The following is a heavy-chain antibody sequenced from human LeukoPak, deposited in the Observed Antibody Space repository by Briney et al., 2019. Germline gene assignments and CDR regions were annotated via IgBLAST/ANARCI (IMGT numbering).Heavy chain of an antibody. CDR3: ARGGAAAANWFDP. V-gene: IGHV4-59*12. CDR1: GGSISSYY. CDR2: IYYSGST. Sequence: SETLSLTCTVSGGSISSYYWSWIRQPPGKGLEWIGYIYYSGSTNYNPSLKSRVTISVDTSKNQFSLKLSSVTAADTAVYYCARGGAAAANWFDPWGQGTLVTVSS. D-gene: IGHD6-13*01. J-gene: IGHJ5*02.